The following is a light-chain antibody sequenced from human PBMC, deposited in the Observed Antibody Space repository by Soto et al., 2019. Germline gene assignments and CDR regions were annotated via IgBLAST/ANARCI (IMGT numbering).Light chain of an antibody. CDR1: QTVRNNY. CDR3: QQFSSYPLT. V-gene: IGKV3-20*01. J-gene: IGKJ4*01. Sequence: EIVLTQSPATLSLSPVERATLSCRASQTVRNNYLAWYQQKPGQAPRLLIYDASSRATGIPDRFSGGGSGTDFTLTISRLEPEDFAVYYCQQFSSYPLTFGGGTKVEIK. CDR2: DAS.